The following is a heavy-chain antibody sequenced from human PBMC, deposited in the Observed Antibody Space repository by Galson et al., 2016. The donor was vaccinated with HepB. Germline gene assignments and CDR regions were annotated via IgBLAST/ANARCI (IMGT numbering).Heavy chain of an antibody. J-gene: IGHJ4*02. CDR1: GGTFRSHT. CDR3: ARGGGIEDWLPLDY. V-gene: IGHV1-69*06. CDR2: IIPIFVTP. D-gene: IGHD6-13*01. Sequence: SAKVSCRASGGTFRSHTIIWVRQAPGQGLEWMGGIIPIFVTPDYARKFQDRVAITADTSTTTVYMELSSLRSEDTAVYYCARGGGIEDWLPLDYWGQGTLVTVSS.